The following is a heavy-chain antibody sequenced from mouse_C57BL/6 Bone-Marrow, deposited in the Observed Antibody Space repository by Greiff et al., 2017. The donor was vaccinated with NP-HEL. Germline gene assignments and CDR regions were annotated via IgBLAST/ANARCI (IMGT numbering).Heavy chain of an antibody. CDR1: GFNIKDDY. V-gene: IGHV14-4*01. CDR3: TTSEYYGSSYEAMEY. J-gene: IGHJ4*01. CDR2: IDPENGDT. Sequence: VQLQQSGAELVRPGASVKLSCTASGFNIKDDYMHWVKQRPEQGLEWIGWIDPENGDTEYASKFQGKATITADTSSNTAYLQLSSLTSEDTAVYYCTTSEYYGSSYEAMEYWGQGTPDTVSS. D-gene: IGHD1-1*01.